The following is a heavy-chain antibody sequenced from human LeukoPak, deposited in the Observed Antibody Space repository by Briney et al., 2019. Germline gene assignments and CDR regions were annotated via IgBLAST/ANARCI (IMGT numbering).Heavy chain of an antibody. CDR2: IYYSGST. Sequence: KSGGSLRLSCAASGFTFSNYAMNWIRQPPGKGLEWIGSIYYSGSTYYNPSLKSRVTISVDTSKNQFSLKLSSVTAADTAVYYCARHSTIFGVVGGFDPWGQGTLVTVSS. D-gene: IGHD3-3*01. J-gene: IGHJ5*02. CDR1: GFTFSNYA. V-gene: IGHV4-39*01. CDR3: ARHSTIFGVVGGFDP.